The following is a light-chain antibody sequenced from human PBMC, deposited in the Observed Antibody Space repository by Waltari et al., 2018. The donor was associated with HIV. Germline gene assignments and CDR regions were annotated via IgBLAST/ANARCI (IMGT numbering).Light chain of an antibody. CDR2: EVS. J-gene: IGLJ1*01. V-gene: IGLV2-14*01. CDR1: SSDAGRYNY. CDR3: CSYTSSDSYV. Sequence: QSALTQPASVSGSLGQSITISCTGASSDAGRYNYVSWYQQYPGKAPNLIIYEVSSRPSGVSNRFSASKSGNTASLTISGLLAEDEADYYCCSYTSSDSYVFGTGTKVTVL.